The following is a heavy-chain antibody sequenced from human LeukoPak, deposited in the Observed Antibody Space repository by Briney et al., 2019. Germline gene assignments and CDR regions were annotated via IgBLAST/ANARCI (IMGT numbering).Heavy chain of an antibody. D-gene: IGHD1/OR15-1a*01. CDR2: ITGSGSST. CDR1: GFTFTRHA. CDR3: AREQGYPRPVFDY. Sequence: RTGGSLRLSCAASGFTFTRHAMTWVRQAPGKGLDYVSTITGSGSSTYYANSVKGRFTVSRDNSKNTVYLQMSSLRAEDTAVYYCAREQGYPRPVFDYWGQGTLVTVSS. J-gene: IGHJ4*02. V-gene: IGHV3-23*01.